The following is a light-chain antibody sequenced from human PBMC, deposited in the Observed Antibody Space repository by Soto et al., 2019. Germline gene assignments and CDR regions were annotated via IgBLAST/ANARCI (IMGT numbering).Light chain of an antibody. CDR1: QSISSW. V-gene: IGKV1-5*03. CDR3: QQYNSYWT. J-gene: IGKJ1*01. Sequence: DIKITQSSSTLSASVGDIVTITCRASQSISSWLAWYQQKPGKAPKLLIYKASSLESGVPSRFSGSGSGTEFTLTISSLQPDDFATYYCQQYNSYWTFGQGTKVEIK. CDR2: KAS.